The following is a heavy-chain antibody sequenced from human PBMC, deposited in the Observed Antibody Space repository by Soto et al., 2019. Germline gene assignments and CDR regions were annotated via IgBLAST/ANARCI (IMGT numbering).Heavy chain of an antibody. J-gene: IGHJ4*02. D-gene: IGHD3-22*01. V-gene: IGHV3-30*18. Sequence: QVQLVESGGGMVQPGRSLRLSCAASGFTFSSYGMHWVRQAPGKGLEWVAVISYDGSNKYYADSVKGRFTISRDNSKNTLYLQMNSLRAEDTAVYYCAKDPYYYDSSGYPYWGQGTLVTVSS. CDR3: AKDPYYYDSSGYPY. CDR2: ISYDGSNK. CDR1: GFTFSSYG.